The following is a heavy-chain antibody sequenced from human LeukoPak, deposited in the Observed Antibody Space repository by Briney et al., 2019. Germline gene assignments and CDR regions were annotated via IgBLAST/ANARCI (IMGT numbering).Heavy chain of an antibody. V-gene: IGHV4-59*05. CDR2: IYYSGST. Sequence: YPSETLSLTCTVSGGSISSYYWSWIRQPPGKGLEWIGSIYYSGSTYYNPSLKSRVTISVDTSKNQFSLKLSSVTAADTAVYYCARHQYRDLTDAFDIWGQGTMVTVSS. J-gene: IGHJ3*02. CDR1: GGSISSYY. CDR3: ARHQYRDLTDAFDI. D-gene: IGHD1-14*01.